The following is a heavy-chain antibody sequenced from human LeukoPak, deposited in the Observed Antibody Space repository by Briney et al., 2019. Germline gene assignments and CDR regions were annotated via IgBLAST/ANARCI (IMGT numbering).Heavy chain of an antibody. D-gene: IGHD3-10*01. CDR1: GYSISSGYD. CDR2: IFHNGRT. J-gene: IGHJ4*02. Sequence: SETLSLTCVVSGYSISSGYDWGWIRQPPGKELEWIGTIFHNGRTYFNPSLQSRVTISVDTSKNQFSLNLTSMTAADTAVYYCARWSRSYSSGPFDYWGQGTLVSVSS. V-gene: IGHV4-38-2*01. CDR3: ARWSRSYSSGPFDY.